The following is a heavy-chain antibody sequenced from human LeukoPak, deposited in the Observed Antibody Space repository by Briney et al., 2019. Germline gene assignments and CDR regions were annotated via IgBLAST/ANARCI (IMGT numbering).Heavy chain of an antibody. CDR1: EFTFSSYW. J-gene: IGHJ3*02. D-gene: IGHD2-21*02. Sequence: GGSLRLSCAASEFTFSSYWMSWVRQAPGKGLEWVSYISSSCSTIYYGDSVKGRFTISRDNAKNSLYLQMNSLRAEDTAVYYCAAELAYCGGDCYWDDAFDIWGQGTMVTVSS. V-gene: IGHV3-48*04. CDR2: ISSSCSTI. CDR3: AAELAYCGGDCYWDDAFDI.